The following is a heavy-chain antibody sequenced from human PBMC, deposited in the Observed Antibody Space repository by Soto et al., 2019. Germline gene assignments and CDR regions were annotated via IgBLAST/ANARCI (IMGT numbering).Heavy chain of an antibody. D-gene: IGHD4-4*01. Sequence: SETLSLTCAVSGGSINSGGYSWNWIRQPPGKGREWIGHIYHRGDTYNNPSLKRRVTISVDRSKNQFSLNLNSVTAADTAVYFCARARTVGVEFWFDPWGQGTLVTVSS. J-gene: IGHJ5*02. CDR2: IYHRGDT. V-gene: IGHV4-30-2*01. CDR3: ARARTVGVEFWFDP. CDR1: GGSINSGGYS.